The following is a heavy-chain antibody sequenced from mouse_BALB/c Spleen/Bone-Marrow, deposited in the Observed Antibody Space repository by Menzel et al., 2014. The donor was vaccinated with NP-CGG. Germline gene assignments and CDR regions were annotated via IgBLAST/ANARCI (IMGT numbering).Heavy chain of an antibody. Sequence: QVQLQQSGAELVKPGASVKLSCKASGYTFTSYWIHWVEQRPGQGLEWIGENNPSNGRTNYNEKFKSKATLTVDKSSTTAYMQLSSLTSEDSAVYYCARYDGPAWFAYWGQGTLVTVSA. J-gene: IGHJ3*01. V-gene: IGHV1S81*02. CDR1: GYTFTSYW. CDR2: NNPSNGRT. CDR3: ARYDGPAWFAY. D-gene: IGHD2-3*01.